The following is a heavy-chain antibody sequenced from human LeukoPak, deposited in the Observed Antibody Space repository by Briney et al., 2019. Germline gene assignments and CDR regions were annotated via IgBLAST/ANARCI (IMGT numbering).Heavy chain of an antibody. CDR1: GFTFSSYG. Sequence: GGSLRLSCAASGFTFSSYGMHWVRQAPGKGLEWVAVISYDGSNKYYADSVKGRFTISRDNSKNTLYLQMNSLRAEDTAVYYCARQPLVDRSVTVVAPQTPFDYWGQGTLVTVSS. J-gene: IGHJ4*02. CDR3: ARQPLVDRSVTVVAPQTPFDY. D-gene: IGHD2-2*01. CDR2: ISYDGSNK. V-gene: IGHV3-30*03.